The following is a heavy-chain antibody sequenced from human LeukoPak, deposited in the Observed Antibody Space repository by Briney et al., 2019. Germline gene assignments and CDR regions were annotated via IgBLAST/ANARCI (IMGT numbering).Heavy chain of an antibody. V-gene: IGHV1-46*01. CDR1: GYTFTSYY. CDR3: AREGGGKLEPYNWFDP. CDR2: INPSGGST. D-gene: IGHD1-1*01. J-gene: IGHJ5*02. Sequence: GASVKVSCKASGYTFTSYYMHWVRQAPGQGLEWMGIINPSGGSTSYAQKFQGRVTMTRDMSTSTVYMELSSLRSEDTAVYYCAREGGGKLEPYNWFDPWGQGTLVTVSS.